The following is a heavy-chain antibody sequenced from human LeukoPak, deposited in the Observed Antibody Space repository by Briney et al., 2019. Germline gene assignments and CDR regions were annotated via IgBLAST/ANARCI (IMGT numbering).Heavy chain of an antibody. CDR3: AGGQYCSGGSCYTFDY. CDR2: IYYSGGT. CDR1: GGSVSSGSYY. J-gene: IGHJ4*02. Sequence: SETLSLTCTVSGGSVSSGSYYWSRIRQPPGKGLEWIGYIYYSGGTNYNPSLKSRVTISVDTSKNQFSLKLSSVAAADTAVYYCAGGQYCSGGSCYTFDYWGQGTLVTVSS. V-gene: IGHV4-61*01. D-gene: IGHD2-15*01.